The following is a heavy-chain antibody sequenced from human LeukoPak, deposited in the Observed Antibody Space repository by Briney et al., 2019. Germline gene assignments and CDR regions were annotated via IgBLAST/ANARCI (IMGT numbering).Heavy chain of an antibody. CDR1: GFTFSSYS. Sequence: GGSLRLSCAASGFTFSSYSMNWVRQAPGKGLEWVSSISSSGSYIYDADSVKGRFTISRDNAKNSLYLQMNSLRAEDTAVYYCARDPRYSPPNDSDDYWGQGTLVTVSS. CDR2: ISSSGSYI. V-gene: IGHV3-21*01. D-gene: IGHD6-13*01. CDR3: ARDPRYSPPNDSDDY. J-gene: IGHJ4*02.